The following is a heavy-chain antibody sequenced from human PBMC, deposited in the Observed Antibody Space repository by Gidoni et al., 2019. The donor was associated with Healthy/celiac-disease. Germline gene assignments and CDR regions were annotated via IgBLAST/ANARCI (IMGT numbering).Heavy chain of an antibody. D-gene: IGHD6-19*01. V-gene: IGHV4-34*01. J-gene: IGHJ4*02. CDR3: ARGYSSGWSNFDY. CDR2: INHSGST. CDR1: GGSFSGYY. Sequence: QVQLQQWGAGPLKPSETLSLTCAVYGGSFSGYYWSWIRQPPGKGLEWIGEINHSGSTNYNPSLKSRVTILVDTSKNQFSLKLSSVTAADTAVYYCARGYSSGWSNFDYWGQGTLVTVSS.